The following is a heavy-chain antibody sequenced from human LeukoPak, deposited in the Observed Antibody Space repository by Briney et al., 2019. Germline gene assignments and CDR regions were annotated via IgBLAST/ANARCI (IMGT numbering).Heavy chain of an antibody. CDR2: IKKDGSEE. V-gene: IGHV3-7*01. J-gene: IGHJ6*02. D-gene: IGHD3-9*01. CDR1: GFTFSNYW. CDR3: TRDLMDYDVSTGLHHYYMDV. Sequence: QPGGSLRLSCAASGFTFSNYWMSWVRQAPGKGLEWVANIKKDGSEEYYVDSVRGRFTVSRDNAKNSLYLQMNSLRAEDTAVYYCTRDLMDYDVSTGLHHYYMDVWGQGTTVTVSS.